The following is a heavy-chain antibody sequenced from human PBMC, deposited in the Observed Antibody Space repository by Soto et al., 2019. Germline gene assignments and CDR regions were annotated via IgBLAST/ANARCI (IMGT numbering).Heavy chain of an antibody. Sequence: SQTHSLTYAISGDSVSLNSAACNSVRQSPSRGLEWLGRTYYRCKWYNDYAVSVKSRITINPDTSKNHFSLQLNSVTHEDTAVYYCARAGDYDSWSGYPTQYYYYGMDVWGQGTTVTVSS. V-gene: IGHV6-1*01. CDR2: TYYRCKWYN. J-gene: IGHJ6*02. D-gene: IGHD3-3*01. CDR1: GDSVSLNSAA. CDR3: ARAGDYDSWSGYPTQYYYYGMDV.